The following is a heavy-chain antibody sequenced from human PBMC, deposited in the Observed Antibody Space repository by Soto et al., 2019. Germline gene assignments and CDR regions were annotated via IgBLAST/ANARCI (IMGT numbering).Heavy chain of an antibody. V-gene: IGHV4-59*01. CDR1: GGCISSYY. D-gene: IGHD3-16*01. CDR2: IYYSGST. CDR3: ARSKGGYFDY. J-gene: IGHJ4*02. Sequence: PSETLSLTCTVSGGCISSYYWSWIRQPPGKGLEWIGYIYYSGSTNYNPSLKSRVTISVDTSKNQFSLKLSSVTAADTAVYYCARSKGGYFDYWGQGTLVTVSS.